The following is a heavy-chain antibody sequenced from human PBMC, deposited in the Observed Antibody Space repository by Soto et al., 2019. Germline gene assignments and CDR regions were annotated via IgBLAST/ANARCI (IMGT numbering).Heavy chain of an antibody. CDR1: DGSISAIC. V-gene: IGHV4-59*08. CDR3: ARHYYHSSGYYYLDY. D-gene: IGHD3-22*01. Sequence: TPFHLSTVADGSISAICWSCIRQPPGKRLEYIGYIYYTGSTNYNPSLESRVTMSVDTSKNQFSLRLRSMTAADTAVYYCARHYYHSSGYYYLDYWSPGTRVT. J-gene: IGHJ4*02. CDR2: IYYTGST.